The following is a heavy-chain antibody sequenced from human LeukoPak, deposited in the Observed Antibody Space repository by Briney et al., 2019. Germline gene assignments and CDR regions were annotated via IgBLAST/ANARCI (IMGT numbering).Heavy chain of an antibody. D-gene: IGHD3-3*01. J-gene: IGHJ6*02. Sequence: PGGSLRLSCAASGFTFRIYAISWVRQAPGKGLEWVSGISGSDASTFYADSVMGRFTISRDNSMNTLYLQMNNVRAEDAAIYFCARRGSEWNSYFYPMDVWGQGTTVTVSS. CDR1: GFTFRIYA. V-gene: IGHV3-23*01. CDR2: ISGSDAST. CDR3: ARRGSEWNSYFYPMDV.